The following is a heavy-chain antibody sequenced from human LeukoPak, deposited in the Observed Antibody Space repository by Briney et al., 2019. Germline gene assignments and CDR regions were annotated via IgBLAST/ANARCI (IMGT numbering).Heavy chain of an antibody. J-gene: IGHJ4*02. CDR3: ATPHSSWYDY. D-gene: IGHD6-13*01. CDR2: ISGYNGNT. V-gene: IGHV1-18*01. CDR1: GYTFTNYG. Sequence: ASVKVSCRTSGYTFTNYGLTWVRQAPGQGLEWMGWISGYNGNTNYAQKFQGRVTMTEDTSTDTAYMELSSLRSEDTAVYYCATPHSSWYDYWGQGTLVTVSS.